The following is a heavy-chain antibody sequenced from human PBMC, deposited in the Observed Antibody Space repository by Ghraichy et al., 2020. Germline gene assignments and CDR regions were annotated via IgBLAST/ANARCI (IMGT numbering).Heavy chain of an antibody. CDR3: TRGVAENGGRFFDL. V-gene: IGHV1-2*02. CDR2: INPNGGGT. J-gene: IGHJ4*02. Sequence: ASVKVSCRASGYSFSAYFIHWVRQAPGQGFEWMGWINPNGGGTLYAQTFQGRVSMTRDTSVNTVFMEVTTLKSDDTAIYYCTRGVAENGGRFFDLWGQGTLVPSPQ. D-gene: IGHD3-16*01. CDR1: GYSFSAYF.